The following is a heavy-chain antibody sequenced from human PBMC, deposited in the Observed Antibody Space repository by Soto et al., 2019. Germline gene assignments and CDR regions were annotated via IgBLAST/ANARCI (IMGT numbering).Heavy chain of an antibody. CDR2: INPNSSNT. CDR3: ARSTNDYGDRH. CDR1: GYTFTSYD. D-gene: IGHD4-17*01. Sequence: QVQLVQSGDEVKKPGASVKDSCKASGYTFTSYDINWLRQATGQRLEWMGCINPNSSNTGYAQKFQGRVTMTRNTSISTAYMELSSLRSEDTAVYYCARSTNDYGDRHWGQGTLVTVSS. V-gene: IGHV1-8*01. J-gene: IGHJ4*02.